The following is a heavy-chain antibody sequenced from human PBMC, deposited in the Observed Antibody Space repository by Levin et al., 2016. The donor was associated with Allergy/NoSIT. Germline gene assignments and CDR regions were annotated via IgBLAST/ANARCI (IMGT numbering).Heavy chain of an antibody. Sequence: VRQMPGKGLEWMGIIYPGDSDTRYSPSFQGQVTISADKSISTAYLQWSSLKASDTAMYYCARHPYSSRSYYMDVWGKGTTVTVSS. V-gene: IGHV5-51*01. CDR2: IYPGDSDT. J-gene: IGHJ6*03. CDR3: ARHPYSSRSYYMDV. D-gene: IGHD6-13*01.